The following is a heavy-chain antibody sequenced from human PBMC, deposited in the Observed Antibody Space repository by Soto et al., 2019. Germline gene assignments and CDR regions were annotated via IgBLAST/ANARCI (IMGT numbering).Heavy chain of an antibody. CDR2: INAGYGNT. V-gene: IGHV1-3*01. CDR1: GYTFTSYA. J-gene: IGHJ4*02. D-gene: IGHD2-2*02. CDR3: ARAGDDCSTTTCYIIDY. Sequence: ASVKVSCKTSGYTFTSYAMHWVRQAPGQRLEWMGWINAGYGNTAYSQNFQGRVTLTRDTSASTAYMELSSLRSEDTAVYYCARAGDDCSTTTCYIIDYWGQGTLVTVSS.